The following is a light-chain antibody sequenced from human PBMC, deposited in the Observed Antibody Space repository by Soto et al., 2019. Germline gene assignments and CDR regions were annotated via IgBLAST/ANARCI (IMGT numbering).Light chain of an antibody. CDR1: SSDVGGYKY. Sequence: QSALTQPRSVSGSPGQSVTISCTGTSSDVGGYKYVSWYQQHPGKVPKVMIYDVSKRPSGVPDRFSGSKSGNTASLTISGLQAEDEADYYCCSYAGSYNWVFGGGTKLTVL. CDR2: DVS. CDR3: CSYAGSYNWV. J-gene: IGLJ3*02. V-gene: IGLV2-11*01.